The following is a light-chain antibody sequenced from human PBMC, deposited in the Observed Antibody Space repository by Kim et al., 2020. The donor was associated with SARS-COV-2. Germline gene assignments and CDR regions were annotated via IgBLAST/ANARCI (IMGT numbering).Light chain of an antibody. Sequence: SVAPGQTASITCSGDKLGDKYACWYQQKPGQSPVLVIYKDSKRPSGIPGRFSGSNSGNTATLTISGTQAMDEADYYCQAWDSSTAVFGGVTQLTVL. CDR2: KDS. CDR3: QAWDSSTAV. J-gene: IGLJ3*02. V-gene: IGLV3-1*01. CDR1: KLGDKY.